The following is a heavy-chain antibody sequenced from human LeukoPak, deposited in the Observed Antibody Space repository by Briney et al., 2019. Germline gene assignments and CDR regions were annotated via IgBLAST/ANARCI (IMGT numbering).Heavy chain of an antibody. CDR1: GFTFSSFW. CDR2: INSDGSST. J-gene: IGHJ4*02. Sequence: GGSLRLSCAASGFTFSSFWMHCVRQAPGKGLVWVSRINSDGSSTSYADSVKGRFTISRDNAKNTLYLQMNSLRAEDTAVYYCARGDNYGSGSYYKKSHSFDYWGQGTLVTVSS. CDR3: ARGDNYGSGSYYKKSHSFDY. V-gene: IGHV3-74*01. D-gene: IGHD3-10*01.